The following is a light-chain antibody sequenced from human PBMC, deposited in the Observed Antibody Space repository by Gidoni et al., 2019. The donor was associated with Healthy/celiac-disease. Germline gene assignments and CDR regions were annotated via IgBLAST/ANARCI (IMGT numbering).Light chain of an antibody. CDR2: DAS. Sequence: ERVVTQSPATLYLSPGERATLSCRASQSVSSYLAWYQQKPGQAPRLLISDASNWASGIPARFSCSGSVTDFTLTISSLLPEEFAVYYGQQRSNWPLTFGGGTKVEIK. CDR1: QSVSSY. J-gene: IGKJ4*01. CDR3: QQRSNWPLT. V-gene: IGKV3-11*01.